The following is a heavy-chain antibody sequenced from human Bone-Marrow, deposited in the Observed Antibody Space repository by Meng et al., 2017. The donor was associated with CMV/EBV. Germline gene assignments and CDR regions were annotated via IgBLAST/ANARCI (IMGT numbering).Heavy chain of an antibody. Sequence: GESLKISCAASGFTFSGYWMNWVRQTPGKGLEWVANIKQDGSDKYYADSVKGRFTISRDNAKNSLYLQMNSLRAEDTAVYYCARGRGYGSGSYLVYFDYWGQGTLVTVSP. V-gene: IGHV3-7*01. D-gene: IGHD3-10*01. CDR3: ARGRGYGSGSYLVYFDY. CDR1: GFTFSGYW. J-gene: IGHJ4*02. CDR2: IKQDGSDK.